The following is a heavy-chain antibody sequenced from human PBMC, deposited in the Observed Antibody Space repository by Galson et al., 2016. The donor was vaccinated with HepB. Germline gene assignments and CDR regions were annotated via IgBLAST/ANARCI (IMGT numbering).Heavy chain of an antibody. D-gene: IGHD6-25*01. V-gene: IGHV4-39*07. Sequence: SETLSLTCTVSGDSITTTTYYWAWIRQPPGKGLEYVGSVSYAGTTYYNPSLKSRVTISADTARNQFSLRLTSLSAADTAVYFCARDQRTAGAKGRFQYWGQGNLVTVSS. CDR3: ARDQRTAGAKGRFQY. CDR1: GDSITTTTYY. CDR2: VSYAGTT. J-gene: IGHJ4*02.